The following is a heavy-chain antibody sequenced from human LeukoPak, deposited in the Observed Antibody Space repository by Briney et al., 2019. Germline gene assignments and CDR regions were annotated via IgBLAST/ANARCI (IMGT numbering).Heavy chain of an antibody. J-gene: IGHJ4*02. CDR1: GFTFSSYS. V-gene: IGHV3-21*01. CDR3: ARDPYYYDSSGYYGEGFDY. Sequence: PGGSLRLSCAASGFTFSSYSMNWVRQAPGKGLEWVSYISSSRNYIFYADSVKGRFTISRDNAKNSLYLQMSSLRAEDTAVYYCARDPYYYDSSGYYGEGFDYWGQGTLVTVSS. D-gene: IGHD3-22*01. CDR2: ISSSRNYI.